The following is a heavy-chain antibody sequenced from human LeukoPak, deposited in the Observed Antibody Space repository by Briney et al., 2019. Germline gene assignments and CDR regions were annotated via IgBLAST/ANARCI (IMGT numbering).Heavy chain of an antibody. V-gene: IGHV4-59*01. J-gene: IGHJ4*02. CDR2: IHYSEYSGRIST. D-gene: IGHD2-15*01. CDR3: AREVVSGGNCFFDY. Sequence: SETLSLTCTVSGGSISSYYWSWIRQPPGHGLEWIGYIHYSEYSGRISTDYNPSLMSPVTISVDTSKNQFSLKLSSVTAADTAVYYCAREVVSGGNCFFDYWGQGTLVTVSS. CDR1: GGSISSYY.